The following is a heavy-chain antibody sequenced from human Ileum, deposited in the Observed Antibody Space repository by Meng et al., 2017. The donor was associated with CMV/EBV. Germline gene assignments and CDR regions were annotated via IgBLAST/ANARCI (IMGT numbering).Heavy chain of an antibody. CDR2: INPDGSEK. CDR1: GFTFSNYW. Sequence: GASLKISCAASGFTFSNYWLTGVRQAAGKGLEWVANINPDGSEKHYVDYVKGRFTISRDSAKNSLYLQMNSLRAEDTAMYYCARDGPYCSSTNCYEYDYYDNGMDVWGQGTTVTVSS. V-gene: IGHV3-7*01. J-gene: IGHJ6*02. D-gene: IGHD2-2*01. CDR3: ARDGPYCSSTNCYEYDYYDNGMDV.